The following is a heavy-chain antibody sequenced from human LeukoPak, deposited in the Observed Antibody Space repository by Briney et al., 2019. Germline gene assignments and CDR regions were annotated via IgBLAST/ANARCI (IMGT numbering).Heavy chain of an antibody. V-gene: IGHV4-34*01. J-gene: IGHJ4*02. D-gene: IGHD3-10*01. CDR1: GGSFSGYY. CDR3: ARTSMVRGVMDYFDY. CDR2: INHSGST. Sequence: PSETLSLTCAVYGGSFSGYYWSWIRQPPGKGLEWLGEINHSGSTNYNPSLKSRVTISVDTSKNQFSLKLSSVTAADTAVYYCARTSMVRGVMDYFDYWGQGTLVTVSS.